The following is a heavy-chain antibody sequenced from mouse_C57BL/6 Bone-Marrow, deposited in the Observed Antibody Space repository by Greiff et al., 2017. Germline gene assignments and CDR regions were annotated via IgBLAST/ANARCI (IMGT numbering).Heavy chain of an antibody. D-gene: IGHD2-1*01. V-gene: IGHV6-3*01. Sequence: EVKLMESGGGLVQPGGSMKLSCVASGFTFSNYWMNWVRQSPEKGLEWVAQIRLKSDNYATHYAESVKGRFTISRDDSKSSVYLQMNNLRAEDTGIYYCTGRNGKPPYAMDYWGQGTSVTVSS. J-gene: IGHJ4*01. CDR2: IRLKSDNYAT. CDR1: GFTFSNYW. CDR3: TGRNGKPPYAMDY.